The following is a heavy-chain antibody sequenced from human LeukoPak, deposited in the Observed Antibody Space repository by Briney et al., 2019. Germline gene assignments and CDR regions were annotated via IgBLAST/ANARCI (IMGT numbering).Heavy chain of an antibody. V-gene: IGHV3-7*01. CDR2: INQDGNSQ. CDR3: ARSLWPEDY. J-gene: IGHJ4*02. D-gene: IGHD2-21*01. CDR1: GFAFSSYW. Sequence: PGGSLRLSCEASGFAFSSYWASWVRQAPGKGLEWVANINQDGNSQNYVDSVRGRFTISKDNAKNSVYPQMNSLRAEDTAVYYCARSLWPEDYWGQGILVTVSS.